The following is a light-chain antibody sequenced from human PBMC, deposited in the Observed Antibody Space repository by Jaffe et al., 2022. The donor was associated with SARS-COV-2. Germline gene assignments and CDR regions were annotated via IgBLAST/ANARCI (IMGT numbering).Light chain of an antibody. CDR1: QNSWNS. V-gene: IGKV4-1*01. J-gene: IGKJ3*01. CDR2: WAS. CDR3: QQYYSTPFT. Sequence: DIVMTQSPDSLAVSLGERATINCKSSQNSWNSLAWYQQKPGQPPRLLIYWASTRESGVPDRFSGSGSGTDFTLTISSLQAEDVAVYYCQQYYSTPFTFGPGTKVDIK.